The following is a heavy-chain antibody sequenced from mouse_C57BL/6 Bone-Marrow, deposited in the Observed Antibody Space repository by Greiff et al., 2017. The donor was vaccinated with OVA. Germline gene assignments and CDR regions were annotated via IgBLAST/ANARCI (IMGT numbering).Heavy chain of an antibody. D-gene: IGHD2-5*01. CDR3: TRVAYYSNCFDY. Sequence: EVKLMESGEGLVKPGGSLKLSCAASGFTFSSYAMSWVRQTPEKRLEWVAYISSGGDYIYYADTVKGRFTISRDNARNTLYLQMSSLKSEDTAMYYCTRVAYYSNCFDYWGQGTTLTVSS. V-gene: IGHV5-9-1*02. CDR1: GFTFSSYA. CDR2: ISSGGDYI. J-gene: IGHJ2*01.